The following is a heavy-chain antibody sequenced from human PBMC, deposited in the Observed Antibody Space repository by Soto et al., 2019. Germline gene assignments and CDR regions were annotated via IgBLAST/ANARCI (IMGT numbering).Heavy chain of an antibody. Sequence: ASVKVSCKASGYAFTSYDINWVRQATGQGLEWMGWMNPNSGNTGYAQKFQGRVTMTRNTSISTAYMELSSLRSEDTAVYYCATRYEKGYCSGGSCDHAFDIWGQGTMVTVSS. CDR1: GYAFTSYD. CDR3: ATRYEKGYCSGGSCDHAFDI. D-gene: IGHD2-15*01. J-gene: IGHJ3*02. V-gene: IGHV1-8*01. CDR2: MNPNSGNT.